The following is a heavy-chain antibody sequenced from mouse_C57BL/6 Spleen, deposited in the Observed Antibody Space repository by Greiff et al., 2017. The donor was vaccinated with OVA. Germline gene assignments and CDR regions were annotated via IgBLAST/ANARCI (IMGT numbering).Heavy chain of an antibody. CDR2: IYPGDGDT. D-gene: IGHD1-1*01. Sequence: VKLMESGPELVKPGASVKISCKASGYAFSSSWMNWVKQRPGKGLEWIGRIYPGDGDTNYNGKFTGKATLTADKSSSTAYLQLSILTSEDSAVYFCARSYYYGSFDYWGQGTTLTVSS. J-gene: IGHJ2*01. CDR1: GYAFSSSW. V-gene: IGHV1-82*01. CDR3: ARSYYYGSFDY.